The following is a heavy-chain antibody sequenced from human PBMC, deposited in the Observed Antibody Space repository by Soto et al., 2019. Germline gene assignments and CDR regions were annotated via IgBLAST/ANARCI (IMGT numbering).Heavy chain of an antibody. Sequence: EVQLVETGGGVIQPGGSLRLSCAASGFTRTYNYMNWVRQAPAKGLELVSLIYSGGSTYYADSVNGRFTISRDNSKTKLYLQMNSLRVVETAVYYCARDAGMDVNNYGPQFHYWGQGTLVTVSS. CDR3: ARDAGMDVNNYGPQFHY. D-gene: IGHD3-16*01. CDR2: IYSGGST. CDR1: GFTRTYNY. J-gene: IGHJ4*02. V-gene: IGHV3-53*02.